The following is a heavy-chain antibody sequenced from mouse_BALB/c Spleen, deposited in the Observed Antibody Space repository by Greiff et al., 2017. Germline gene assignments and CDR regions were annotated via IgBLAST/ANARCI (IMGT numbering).Heavy chain of an antibody. CDR3: ARSSLWSNGAWFAY. CDR1: GYTFTSYT. Sequence: VQLQQFGAELARPGASVKMSCKASGYTFTSYTMHWVKQRPGQGLEWIGYINPSSGYTNYNQKFKDKATLTADKSSSTAYMQLSSLTSEDSAVYYCARSSLWSNGAWFAYWGQGTLVTVSA. CDR2: INPSSGYT. D-gene: IGHD1-1*02. J-gene: IGHJ3*01. V-gene: IGHV1-4*01.